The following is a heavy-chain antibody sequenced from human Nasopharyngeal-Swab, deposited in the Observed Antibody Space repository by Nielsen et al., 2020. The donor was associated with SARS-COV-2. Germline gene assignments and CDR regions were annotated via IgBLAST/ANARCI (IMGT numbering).Heavy chain of an antibody. CDR1: GFTSSSYS. D-gene: IGHD5-24*01. J-gene: IGHJ2*01. Sequence: LSLTCAAPGFTSSSYSMNWVRQAPGKGLEWVSSISSSSSYIYYADSVKGRFTISRDNSKNTLYLQMNSLRAEDTAVYYCARGGWLQIITYFDLWGRGTLVTVSS. CDR2: ISSSSSYI. CDR3: ARGGWLQIITYFDL. V-gene: IGHV3-21*01.